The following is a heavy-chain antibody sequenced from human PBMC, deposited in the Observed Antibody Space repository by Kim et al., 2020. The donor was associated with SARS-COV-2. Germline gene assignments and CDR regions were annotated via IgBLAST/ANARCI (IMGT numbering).Heavy chain of an antibody. CDR1: GGTYSSYA. D-gene: IGHD3-10*01. V-gene: IGHV1-69*13. CDR3: ARDYYGSGSYYDY. Sequence: SVKVSCKASGGTYSSYAISWVRQAPGQGLEWMGGIIPIFGTANYAQKFQGRVTITADESTSTAYMELSSLRSEDTAVYYCARDYYGSGSYYDYWGQGTLVTVSS. CDR2: IIPIFGTA. J-gene: IGHJ4*02.